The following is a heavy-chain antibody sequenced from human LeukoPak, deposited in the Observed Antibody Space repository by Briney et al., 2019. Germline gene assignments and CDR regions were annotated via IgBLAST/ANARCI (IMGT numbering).Heavy chain of an antibody. CDR3: ARIYGDLYYFDY. CDR2: INPNSGGT. CDR1: GYTFAGYY. V-gene: IGHV1-2*02. J-gene: IGHJ4*02. Sequence: ASVKVSCKASGYTFAGYYMHWVRQAPGRGLEWMGWINPNSGGTNYVQKFQGRVTMTRDTSISTAYMELSRLRSDDTAVYYCARIYGDLYYFDYWGQGTLVTVSS. D-gene: IGHD4-17*01.